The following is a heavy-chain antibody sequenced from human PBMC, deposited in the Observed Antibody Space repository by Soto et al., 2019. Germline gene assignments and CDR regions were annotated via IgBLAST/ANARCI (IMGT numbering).Heavy chain of an antibody. V-gene: IGHV1-69*06. CDR2: IIPIFGTA. Sequence: SVKVSCKASGGTFSSYAISWVRQAPGQGLEWMGGIIPIFGTANYAQKFQGRVTITADKSTSTAYMELSSLRSEDTAVYYCAGNTAMATGYFDLWGRGTLVTVSS. D-gene: IGHD5-18*01. J-gene: IGHJ2*01. CDR3: AGNTAMATGYFDL. CDR1: GGTFSSYA.